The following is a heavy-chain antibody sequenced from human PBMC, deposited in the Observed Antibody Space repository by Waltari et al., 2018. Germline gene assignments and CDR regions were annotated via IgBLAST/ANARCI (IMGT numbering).Heavy chain of an antibody. D-gene: IGHD1-20*01. J-gene: IGHJ4*02. CDR2: INPNSGAT. CDR1: GYTFTGYS. CDR3: ARDLTAMRMRNY. Sequence: QVQLVQSGAEVKKPGASAKVSCKASGYTFTGYSIHWVRQAPGQGLEWMGRINPNSGATDYAQKFQGRVTMTRDTSISTAYLELSRLRSDDTAVYYCARDLTAMRMRNYWGQGTLVTVSS. V-gene: IGHV1-2*02.